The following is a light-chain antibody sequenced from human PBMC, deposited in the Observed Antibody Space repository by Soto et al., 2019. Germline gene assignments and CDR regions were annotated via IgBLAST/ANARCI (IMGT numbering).Light chain of an antibody. CDR1: QGVSSY. CDR2: DAS. V-gene: IGKV3D-11*01. Sequence: EIVLTQSPATLSLSTGERATLSCRASQGVSSYLAWYQQKPGQAPRLLIYDASNRATGIPARFSGSGPGTDFTLTISSLEPEDFAVYYCQQRGATFGQGTRLEIK. CDR3: QQRGAT. J-gene: IGKJ5*01.